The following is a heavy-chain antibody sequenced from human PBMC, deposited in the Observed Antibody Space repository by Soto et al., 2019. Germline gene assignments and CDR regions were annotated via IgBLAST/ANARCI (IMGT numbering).Heavy chain of an antibody. CDR1: GYTFTSYD. CDR3: ARGFEPMGIVVVPAAMSD. Sequence: ASVKVSCKASGYTFTSYDINWVRQATGQGLEWMGWMNPNCGNTGYAQKFQGRVTMTRNTSISTAYMELSSLRSEDTAVYYCARGFEPMGIVVVPAAMSDWGQGTLVTVSS. CDR2: MNPNCGNT. V-gene: IGHV1-8*01. D-gene: IGHD2-2*01. J-gene: IGHJ4*02.